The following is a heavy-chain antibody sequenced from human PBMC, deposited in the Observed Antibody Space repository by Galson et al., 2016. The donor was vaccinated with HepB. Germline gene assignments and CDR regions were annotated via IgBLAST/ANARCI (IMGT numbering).Heavy chain of an antibody. CDR2: ISGSVVTT. CDR1: GFTFSSYT. CDR3: AKVVGRFGTGGDAFDM. Sequence: SLRLSCAASGFTFSSYTMSWVRQAPGKGLEWVSVISGSVVTTHYAYSVKGRFTISRDNSKNTLYLQMNSLRAEDMAVYYCAKVVGRFGTGGDAFDMWGQGTMVTVSS. D-gene: IGHD3-10*01. V-gene: IGHV3-23*01. J-gene: IGHJ3*02.